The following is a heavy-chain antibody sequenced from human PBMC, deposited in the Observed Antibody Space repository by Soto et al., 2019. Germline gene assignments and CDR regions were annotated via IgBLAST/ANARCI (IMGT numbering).Heavy chain of an antibody. V-gene: IGHV1-8*01. Sequence: QVQLAQSGAEVKKPGASVKVSCKASGYSFISYDIDWVRQATGQGLEWMGWMNPNSGSTGYAQKFQGRVTMTRNTSITTAYMELSSLRSEDTAVYYCARELRGFDPWGQGTLVTVSS. CDR1: GYSFISYD. D-gene: IGHD1-7*01. CDR2: MNPNSGST. CDR3: ARELRGFDP. J-gene: IGHJ5*02.